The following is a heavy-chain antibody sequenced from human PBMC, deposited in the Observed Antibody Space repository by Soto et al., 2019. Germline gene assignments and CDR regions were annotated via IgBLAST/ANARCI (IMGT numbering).Heavy chain of an antibody. J-gene: IGHJ4*02. D-gene: IGHD4-17*01. V-gene: IGHV3-30-3*01. CDR1: GFTFSSYA. CDR3: GRDPEVLAYGGHYFDY. CDR2: ISYDGSNK. Sequence: QVQLVESGGGVVQPGRSLRLSCAASGFTFSSYAMHWVRQAPGKGLEWVAVISYDGSNKYYADSVKGRFTISRDNSKNTLYLQMNSLRAEDTAVYYCGRDPEVLAYGGHYFDYWGQGTLVTVSS.